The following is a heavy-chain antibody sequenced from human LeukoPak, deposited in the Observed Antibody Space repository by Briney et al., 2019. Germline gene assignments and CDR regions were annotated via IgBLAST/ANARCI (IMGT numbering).Heavy chain of an antibody. D-gene: IGHD2-15*01. CDR3: ASKGRSGLFNWFDP. CDR1: GGSISSSNW. CDR2: IYHSGST. J-gene: IGHJ5*02. V-gene: IGHV4-4*02. Sequence: PSETLSLTCAVSGGSISSSNWWSWVRQPPGKGLEWIGEIYHSGSTNYNPSLKSRVTISVDKSKNQFSLKLSSVTAADTAVYYCASKGRSGLFNWFDPWGQGTLVTVSS.